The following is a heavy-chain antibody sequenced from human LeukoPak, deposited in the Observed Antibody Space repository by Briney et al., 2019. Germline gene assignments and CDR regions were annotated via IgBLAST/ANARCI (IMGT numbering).Heavy chain of an antibody. CDR2: ISNGGGTA. J-gene: IGHJ4*02. Sequence: GGSLRLSCAASGFTFSSYPMSWVRQAPGKGLQWVSAISNGGGTAYYADSVKGRFTISRDNSKSTLYLQMDSLRAEDTAIYYCAARPRMPPRFDFWGQGALVTVSS. D-gene: IGHD2-2*01. V-gene: IGHV3-23*01. CDR3: AARPRMPPRFDF. CDR1: GFTFSSYP.